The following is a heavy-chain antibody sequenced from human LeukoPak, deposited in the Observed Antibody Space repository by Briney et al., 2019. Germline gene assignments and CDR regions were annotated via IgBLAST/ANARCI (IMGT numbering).Heavy chain of an antibody. CDR2: ITSSSSTT. D-gene: IGHD5-18*01. V-gene: IGHV3-48*04. CDR3: ANLWLRDQNYYYYYGMDV. CDR1: GFTFSRYS. Sequence: GGSLRLSCAASGFTFSRYSMNWVRQAPGKGLEWVSYITSSSSTTYYADSVKGRFTISRDNAKNSLYLQMNSLRAEDTAVYYCANLWLRDQNYYYYYGMDVWGQGTTVTVSS. J-gene: IGHJ6*02.